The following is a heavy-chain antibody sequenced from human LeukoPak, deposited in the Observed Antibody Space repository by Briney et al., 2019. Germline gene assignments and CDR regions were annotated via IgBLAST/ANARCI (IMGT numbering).Heavy chain of an antibody. V-gene: IGHV1-2*02. Sequence: ASVKVSCKASGYTFTGYYMHWVRQVPGQGLEWMGWINPNSGGTKYAQKFQGRVTMTRDTSISTAYMELNRLRSDDTAVYYCARVMNREGTNYWSQGTLVTVSS. D-gene: IGHD1/OR15-1a*01. CDR2: INPNSGGT. CDR3: ARVMNREGTNY. J-gene: IGHJ4*02. CDR1: GYTFTGYY.